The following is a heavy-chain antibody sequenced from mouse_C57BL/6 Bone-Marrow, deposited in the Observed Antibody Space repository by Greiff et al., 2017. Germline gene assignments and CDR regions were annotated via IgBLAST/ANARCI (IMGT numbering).Heavy chain of an antibody. J-gene: IGHJ4*01. CDR2: IYPGSGNT. V-gene: IGHV1-76*01. D-gene: IGHD2-3*01. CDR1: GYTFTDYY. CDR3: ARGGYRWLLFFYAMDY. Sequence: QVQLQQSGAELVRPGASVKLSCKASGYTFTDYYINWVKQRPGQGLEWIARIYPGSGNTYYNEKFKGKATLTAEKSSSTAYMQLSSLTSEDSAVYFCARGGYRWLLFFYAMDYWGQGTSVTVSS.